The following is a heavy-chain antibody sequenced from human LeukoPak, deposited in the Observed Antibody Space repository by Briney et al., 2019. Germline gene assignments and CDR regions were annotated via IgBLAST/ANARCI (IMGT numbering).Heavy chain of an antibody. V-gene: IGHV3-15*01. CDR2: IKSKTDGGTT. Sequence: GSLRLSCAASGLTFSNVWMSWVRQAPGNGLEWVGRIKSKTDGGTTDYAAPVKGRFTISTDDSKNTLHLQMNSLKTEDTAVYYCVRYGPMNYFDYWGQGTLVTVSS. CDR3: VRYGPMNYFDY. J-gene: IGHJ4*02. CDR1: GLTFSNVW. D-gene: IGHD4-17*01.